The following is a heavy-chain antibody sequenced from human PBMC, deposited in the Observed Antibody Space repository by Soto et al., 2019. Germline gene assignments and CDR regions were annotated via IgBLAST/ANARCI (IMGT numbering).Heavy chain of an antibody. D-gene: IGHD3-16*01. CDR3: ARVRGGMITFGGVPYFDY. V-gene: IGHV4-31*03. CDR2: IYYSGST. Sequence: TSETLSLTCTVSGGSISSGGYYWSWIRQHPGKGLEWIGYIYYSGSTYYNPSLKSRVTISVDTSKNQFSLKLSSVTAADTAVYYCARVRGGMITFGGVPYFDYWGQGTLVTVSS. J-gene: IGHJ4*02. CDR1: GGSISSGGYY.